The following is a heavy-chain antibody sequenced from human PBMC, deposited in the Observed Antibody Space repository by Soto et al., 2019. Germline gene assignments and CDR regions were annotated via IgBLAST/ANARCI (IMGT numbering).Heavy chain of an antibody. CDR1: GFTFSIYA. Sequence: GGSLRLSCAASGFTFSIYAMHWVRQAPGKGLEWVAVISYDGSDKYYADSVKGRFTISRDNSKNTLYLQMNSLRAEDTAVYYCARDYSSSLDYWGQGTLVTVSS. J-gene: IGHJ4*02. D-gene: IGHD6-6*01. CDR3: ARDYSSSLDY. CDR2: ISYDGSDK. V-gene: IGHV3-30-3*01.